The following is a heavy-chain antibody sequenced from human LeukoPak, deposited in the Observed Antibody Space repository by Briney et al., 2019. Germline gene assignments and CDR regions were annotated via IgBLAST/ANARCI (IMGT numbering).Heavy chain of an antibody. CDR2: IIPILGIA. J-gene: IGHJ4*02. D-gene: IGHD3-9*01. V-gene: IGHV1-69*04. CDR3: ARGSDYDILTGYQIRNFPFGY. CDR1: GGTFSSYA. Sequence: ASVKVSCKASGGTFSSYAISWVRQAPGQGLEWIGRIIPILGIANYAQKFQGRVTITADKSTSTAYMELSSLRSEDTAVYYCARGSDYDILTGYQIRNFPFGYWGQGTLVTVSS.